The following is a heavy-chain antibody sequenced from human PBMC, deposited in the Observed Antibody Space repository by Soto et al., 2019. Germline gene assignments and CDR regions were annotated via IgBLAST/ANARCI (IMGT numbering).Heavy chain of an antibody. D-gene: IGHD2-2*01. J-gene: IGHJ6*02. V-gene: IGHV4-34*01. CDR2: INHSGST. CDR3: ARGGVVVVPAAVKVFYYYYGMDV. Sequence: PSETLSLTCAVYGGSFSGYYWSWIRQPPGKGLEWIGEINHSGSTNYNPSLKSRVTISVDTSKNQFSLKLSSVTAADTAVYYCARGGVVVVPAAVKVFYYYYGMDVCGQGTTVTVS. CDR1: GGSFSGYY.